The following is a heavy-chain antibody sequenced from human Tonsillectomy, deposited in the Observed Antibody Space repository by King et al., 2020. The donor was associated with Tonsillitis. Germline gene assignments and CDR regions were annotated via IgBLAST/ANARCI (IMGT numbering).Heavy chain of an antibody. CDR2: IYHRGST. V-gene: IGHV4-31*11. J-gene: IGHJ4*02. D-gene: IGHD3-9*01. CDR1: GGSITIDGFY. Sequence: LQLQESGPGLVKPSQTLSLTCAVSGGSITIDGFYWSWIRQHPGKGLEWIGNIYHRGSTYYNPSLKSRVTISVDTSKNQFSLKLNSVTAADTAVYYCARGNYDILTGPWYYFDYWGRGTLAT. CDR3: ARGNYDILTGPWYYFDY.